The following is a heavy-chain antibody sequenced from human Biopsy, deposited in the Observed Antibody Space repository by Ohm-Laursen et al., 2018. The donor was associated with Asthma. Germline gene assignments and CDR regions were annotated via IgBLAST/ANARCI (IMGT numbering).Heavy chain of an antibody. J-gene: IGHJ4*02. CDR1: GFNFHNYG. CDR3: AKDRVAGRSYYFDY. V-gene: IGHV3-30*18. Sequence: SLRLSCAASGFNFHNYGMNWVRRAPGKGLEWVAQILFDGRKINYPDSVEGRLTISRDNSKNMVYLQMNSLRPEDTAVYYCAKDRVAGRSYYFDYWGQGSLVSVSS. CDR2: ILFDGRKI. D-gene: IGHD6-13*01.